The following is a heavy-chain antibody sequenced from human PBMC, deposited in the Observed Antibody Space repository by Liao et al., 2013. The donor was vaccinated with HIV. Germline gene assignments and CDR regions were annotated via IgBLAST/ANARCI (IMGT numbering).Heavy chain of an antibody. J-gene: IGHJ3*02. D-gene: IGHD3-3*01. CDR2: INHSGST. CDR3: ARANFYDFWSYAFDI. CDR1: DGSFSGYY. Sequence: QVQLQQWGAGLLKPSETLSLTCAVYDGSFSGYYWSWIRQSPGKGLEWIGEINHSGSTNYNPSLKSRVTISVDTSKNQFSLKLSSVTAADTAVYYCARANFYDFWSYAFDIWGQGTMVTVSS. V-gene: IGHV4-34*01.